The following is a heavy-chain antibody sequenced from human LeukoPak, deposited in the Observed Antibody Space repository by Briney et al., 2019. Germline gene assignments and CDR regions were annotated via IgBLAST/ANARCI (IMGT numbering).Heavy chain of an antibody. Sequence: ASVKVSCKTSGYTFTSHGISWVRQAPGQGLERMGWISAYNGDTDYAQNLQGRVTMTTDTSSSTAYMELRSLRSDDTAVYYCARGRRQANWFDPWGQGTLVTVSS. D-gene: IGHD6-6*01. CDR3: ARGRRQANWFDP. CDR2: ISAYNGDT. CDR1: GYTFTSHG. J-gene: IGHJ5*02. V-gene: IGHV1-18*01.